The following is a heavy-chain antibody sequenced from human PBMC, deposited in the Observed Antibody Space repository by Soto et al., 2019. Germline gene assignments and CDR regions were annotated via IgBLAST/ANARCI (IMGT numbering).Heavy chain of an antibody. D-gene: IGHD2-21*02. V-gene: IGHV3-30-3*01. Sequence: GGSLRLSCAASGFTFSSYAMHWVRQAPGKGLEWVAVISYDGSKKYYADAVKGRFTISRDNSKNTLYLQMNSLRAEDTAVYCCARAPYIVVVTPGGAFDIWGQGTMVTVSS. CDR1: GFTFSSYA. J-gene: IGHJ3*02. CDR3: ARAPYIVVVTPGGAFDI. CDR2: ISYDGSKK.